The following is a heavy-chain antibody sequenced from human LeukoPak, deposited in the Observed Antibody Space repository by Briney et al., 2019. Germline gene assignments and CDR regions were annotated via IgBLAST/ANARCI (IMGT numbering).Heavy chain of an antibody. CDR1: GFTFSSYS. CDR3: ERGAHEEYYYYHMHL. Sequence: PGGSLRLSCAASGFTFSSYSMNWVRQAPGKGLEWVSSISSSSSYIYYADSVKGRFTISRDNAKNSLYLQMNSLRAEDTAVYYCERGAHEEYYYYHMHLWRKEPTVTVSS. V-gene: IGHV3-21*01. CDR2: ISSSSSYI. J-gene: IGHJ6*03.